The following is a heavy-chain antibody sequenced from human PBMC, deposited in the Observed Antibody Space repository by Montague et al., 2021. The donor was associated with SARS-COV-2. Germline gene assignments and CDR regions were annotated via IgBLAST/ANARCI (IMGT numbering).Heavy chain of an antibody. CDR2: IYDSGST. J-gene: IGHJ4*02. CDR3: ARENTVTTFGGPYYIDS. V-gene: IGHV4-59*02. CDR1: ASSVRSYY. Sequence: SETLSLTCIVSASSVRSYYWSWIRQPTGKGLEWIGYIYDSGSTNYNPSLKSRVTISVDTSKNQFSLKLSSVTAADTAVYYRARENTVTTFGGPYYIDSWGQGTLVTVSA. D-gene: IGHD4-17*01.